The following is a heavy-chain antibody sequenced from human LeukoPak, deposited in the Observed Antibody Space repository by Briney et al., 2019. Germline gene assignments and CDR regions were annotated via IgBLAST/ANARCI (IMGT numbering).Heavy chain of an antibody. Sequence: GASVKVSCKASGGTFSSYAISWVRQAPGQGLEWMGGIIPIFGTANYAQKFQGRVTITADESTSTAYMELRSLRSDDTAVYYCARDAGIGYFDYWGQGTLVTVSS. CDR1: GGTFSSYA. CDR3: ARDAGIGYFDY. V-gene: IGHV1-69*13. J-gene: IGHJ4*02. D-gene: IGHD3-10*01. CDR2: IIPIFGTA.